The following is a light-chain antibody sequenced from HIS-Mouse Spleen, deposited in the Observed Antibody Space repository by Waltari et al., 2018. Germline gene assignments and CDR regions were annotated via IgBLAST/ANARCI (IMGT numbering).Light chain of an antibody. CDR3: QQYNTWPPIT. CDR2: GAS. J-gene: IGKJ5*01. V-gene: IGKV3-15*01. Sequence: EIVITQSPATRSVSLGERATLSCRASQSVSSNLAWYQQKPGQAPRLLIYGASTRATGIPARFSGSGSGTEFTLTISSLQSEDFAVYYCQQYNTWPPITVGQGTRLEIK. CDR1: QSVSSN.